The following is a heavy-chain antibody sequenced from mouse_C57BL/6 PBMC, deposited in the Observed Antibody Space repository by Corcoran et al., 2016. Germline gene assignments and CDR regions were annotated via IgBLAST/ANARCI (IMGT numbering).Heavy chain of an antibody. CDR2: INPNNGGT. Sequence: EVQLQQSGPELVKPGASVKIPCKASGYTFTDYNMDWVKQSHGKSLEWIGDINPNNGGTIYNQKFKGKATLTVDKSSSTAYMELRSLTSEDTAVYYCARMDYGSSYEFDYWGQGTTLTVSS. CDR1: GYTFTDYN. D-gene: IGHD1-1*01. V-gene: IGHV1-18*01. J-gene: IGHJ2*01. CDR3: ARMDYGSSYEFDY.